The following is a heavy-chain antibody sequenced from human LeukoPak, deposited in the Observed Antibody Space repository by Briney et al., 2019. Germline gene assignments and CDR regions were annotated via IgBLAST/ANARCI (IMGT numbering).Heavy chain of an antibody. J-gene: IGHJ4*02. Sequence: PGGSLRLSCAASGFTVSAYAMAWVRQAPGKGLGWVSTIYDGNTYYADSVKGRFAISTDNSKNTLYLQMNSLRVEDTAVYFCAARKVRGVWFYLDYWGQGTLVTVSS. CDR1: GFTVSAYA. V-gene: IGHV3-23*01. CDR2: IYDGNT. CDR3: AARKVRGVWFYLDY. D-gene: IGHD3-10*01.